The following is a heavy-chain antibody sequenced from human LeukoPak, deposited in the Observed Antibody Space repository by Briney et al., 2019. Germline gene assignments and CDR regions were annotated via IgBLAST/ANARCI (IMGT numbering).Heavy chain of an antibody. V-gene: IGHV4-30-2*01. CDR1: GGSISSGGYS. CDR2: IYHSGST. CDR3: ASGRGWYDYYFDY. Sequence: SETLSLTCAVSGGSISSGGYSWSWIRQPPGKGLEWIGYIYHSGSTYYNPSLKSRVTISVDRSKNQFSLKLSSVAAADTAVYYCASGRGWYDYYFDYWGQGTLVTVSS. J-gene: IGHJ4*02. D-gene: IGHD6-19*01.